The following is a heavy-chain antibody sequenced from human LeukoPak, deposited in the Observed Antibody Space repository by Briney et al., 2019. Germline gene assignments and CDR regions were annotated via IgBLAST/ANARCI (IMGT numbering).Heavy chain of an antibody. D-gene: IGHD6-13*01. Sequence: GGSLRLSCAASGFTFSSYWLSWVRQAPGKGLEWVSYISYSGHTIYYADSVKGRFTISRDNAKNSLYLQMNSLRADDTAVYYCSREDASSQDYWGQGTLVTVSS. J-gene: IGHJ4*02. CDR2: ISYSGHTI. CDR3: SREDASSQDY. V-gene: IGHV3-48*04. CDR1: GFTFSSYW.